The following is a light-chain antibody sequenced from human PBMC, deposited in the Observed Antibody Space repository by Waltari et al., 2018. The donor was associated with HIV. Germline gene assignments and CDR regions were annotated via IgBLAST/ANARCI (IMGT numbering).Light chain of an antibody. Sequence: SYELTQPPSVSVSTGQTVSITCSGEKMGNKYTSWYQQKPGQSPVLVSYQDTKRPSGIPERFSGSNSGNTATLSISGTQAMDEADFYCQAWDGSTAHVVFGGGTKLTVL. V-gene: IGLV3-1*01. CDR3: QAWDGSTAHVV. CDR1: KMGNKY. J-gene: IGLJ2*01. CDR2: QDT.